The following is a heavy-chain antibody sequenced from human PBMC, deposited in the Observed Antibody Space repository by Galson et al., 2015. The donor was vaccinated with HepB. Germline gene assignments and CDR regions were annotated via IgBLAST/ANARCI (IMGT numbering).Heavy chain of an antibody. CDR3: ARSFLEVRGVIRSYGMDV. V-gene: IGHV3-11*03. CDR2: ISSSSRYT. D-gene: IGHD3-10*01. CDR1: GFTLSDYH. Sequence: SLRLSCAASGFTLSDYHMSWIRQAPGKGLEWVSYISSSSRYTNYADSVKGRFTISRDNAKNSLYLQMNSLRAEDTAVYYCARSFLEVRGVIRSYGMDVWGQGTTVTVSS. J-gene: IGHJ6*02.